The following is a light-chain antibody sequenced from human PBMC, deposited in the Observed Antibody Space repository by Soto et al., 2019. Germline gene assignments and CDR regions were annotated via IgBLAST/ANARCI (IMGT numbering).Light chain of an antibody. CDR3: GSWDSSLSAYV. CDR2: DDN. J-gene: IGLJ1*01. V-gene: IGLV1-51*01. Sequence: QSVLTQPPSVSAAPGQKVTISCSGSSSNIGGNSVSWYQQLPGTAPKLLIYDDNKRPSGIPDRFSASKSGTSATLGITGFQTVDEADYYCGSWDSSLSAYVFGTGTKVTV. CDR1: SSNIGGNS.